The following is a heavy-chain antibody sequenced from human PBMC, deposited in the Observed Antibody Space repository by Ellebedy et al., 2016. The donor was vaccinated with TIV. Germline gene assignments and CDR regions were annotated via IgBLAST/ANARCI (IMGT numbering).Heavy chain of an antibody. J-gene: IGHJ5*02. CDR3: ARDHHNTGYSSSWYLFDP. V-gene: IGHV4-34*01. CDR1: GESLTNDY. Sequence: MPSETLSLTCDVHGESLTNDYWSWIRQSPGKGLEWIGEINHGGSTNYNPSLKSRLTLSIDTFKNQFSLKLRSVTAADTGTYYCARDHHNTGYSSSWYLFDPWGQGALVTVSS. CDR2: INHGGST. D-gene: IGHD6-13*01.